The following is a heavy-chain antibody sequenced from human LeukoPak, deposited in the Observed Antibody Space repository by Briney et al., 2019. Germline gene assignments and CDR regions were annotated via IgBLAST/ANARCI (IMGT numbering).Heavy chain of an antibody. CDR3: ARRQSSGWYFDY. CDR2: IYYSGST. V-gene: IGHV4-59*08. CDR1: GGSISSYY. D-gene: IGHD6-19*01. J-gene: IGHJ4*02. Sequence: SETLSLTCTVSGGSISSYYWSWIRQPPGKGLEWIGYIYYSGSTYYNPSLKSRVTISVDTSKNQFSLKLSSVTAADTAVYYCARRQSSGWYFDYWGQGTLVTVSS.